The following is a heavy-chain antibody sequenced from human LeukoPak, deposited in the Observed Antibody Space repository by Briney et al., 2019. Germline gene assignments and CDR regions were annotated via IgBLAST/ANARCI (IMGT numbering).Heavy chain of an antibody. CDR3: ARQFGFSFDY. CDR1: GGSISSSSYY. Sequence: SETLSLTCTVSGGSISSSSYYWGWIRQPPGKGLEWIGSLYYSGSTYYNPSLKSRVTISVDTSKNQFSLKLSSVTAADTAVYYCARQFGFSFDYWGQGTLVTVSS. V-gene: IGHV4-39*01. J-gene: IGHJ4*02. D-gene: IGHD3-16*01. CDR2: LYYSGST.